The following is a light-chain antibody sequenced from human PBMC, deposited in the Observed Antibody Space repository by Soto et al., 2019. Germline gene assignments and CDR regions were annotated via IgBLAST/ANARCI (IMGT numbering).Light chain of an antibody. J-gene: IGKJ4*01. CDR1: QSVGRNY. V-gene: IGKV3-20*01. Sequence: EIVLTQSPGTLSVSPGERATLSCRASQSVGRNYLAWYQQKPGQAPRLLIYGASSRATGIPDRFSGSASGQDFTLTISRLEPEDFAVYYCQQYAESPLTFGGGTKVETK. CDR2: GAS. CDR3: QQYAESPLT.